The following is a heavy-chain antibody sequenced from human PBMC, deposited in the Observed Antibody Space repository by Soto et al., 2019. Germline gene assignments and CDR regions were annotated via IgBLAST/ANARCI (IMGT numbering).Heavy chain of an antibody. V-gene: IGHV1-3*01. CDR2: INAGNGNT. CDR1: GYTFTSYA. Sequence: ASVKVSCKASGYTFTSYAMHWVRQAPGQRLEWMGWINAGNGNTKYSQKFQGRVTITRDTSASTAYMELSSLRSEDTAVYYCARDLNGRYYYYMDVWGKGTTVTVSS. CDR3: ARDLNGRYYYYMDV. J-gene: IGHJ6*03.